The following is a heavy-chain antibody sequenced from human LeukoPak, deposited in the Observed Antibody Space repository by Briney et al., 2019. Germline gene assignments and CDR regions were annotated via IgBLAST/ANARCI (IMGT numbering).Heavy chain of an antibody. CDR2: ISYDGSNK. CDR1: GFTFNNYG. V-gene: IGHV3-30*03. J-gene: IGHJ4*02. D-gene: IGHD6-13*01. CDR3: ARSKSTGYSSSYHY. Sequence: PGGSLRLSCAVSGFTFNNYGMSWVRQAPGMGLEWVAVISYDGSNKYYADSVKGRFTISRDNSKNTLYLQMNSLRAEDTAVYYCARSKSTGYSSSYHYWGQGTLVTVSS.